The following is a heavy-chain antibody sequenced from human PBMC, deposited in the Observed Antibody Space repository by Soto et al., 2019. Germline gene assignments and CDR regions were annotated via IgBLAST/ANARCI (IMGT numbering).Heavy chain of an antibody. CDR1: GVSVSSGSHY. J-gene: IGHJ4*02. CDR2: IHHSGGT. CDR3: AAFAGADFGGSNSGGQDGH. V-gene: IGHV4-61*01. D-gene: IGHD7-27*01. Sequence: SETLSLTCSVSGVSVSSGSHYWSWIRQPPGKGLEWIGDIHHSGGTNSNPSLKSRVTLSLDTSKNQFSLTMESVTAADTAVYYCAAFAGADFGGSNSGGQDGHWGQGSMVTVSS.